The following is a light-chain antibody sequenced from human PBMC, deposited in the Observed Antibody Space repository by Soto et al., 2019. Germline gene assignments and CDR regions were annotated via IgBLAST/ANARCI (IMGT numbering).Light chain of an antibody. J-gene: IGKJ4*01. CDR2: DAS. V-gene: IGKV1-13*02. Sequence: AIQLTQSPSSLSASVGDRVTITCRASQGISSALAWYQQKPGTAPKLLIYDASSLESGVPSRFSGSGSGTDFTLTISSLQPADLATYYCQQFNSYPLTIGGGTKVEIK. CDR3: QQFNSYPLT. CDR1: QGISSA.